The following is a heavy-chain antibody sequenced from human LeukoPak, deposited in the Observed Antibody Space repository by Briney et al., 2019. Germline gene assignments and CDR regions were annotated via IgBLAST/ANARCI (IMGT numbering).Heavy chain of an antibody. V-gene: IGHV4-59*01. Sequence: SDTLSLTCTVSGGSISSYYWSWIRQPPRKGLEWIGYISYSGSTNFNPSLKSRVTISVDSSKTQFSLKLSSVTAADTAVYYCAREGTAGTNLNWFDPWGQGTLVTVSS. J-gene: IGHJ5*02. CDR1: GGSISSYY. D-gene: IGHD1-1*01. CDR2: ISYSGST. CDR3: AREGTAGTNLNWFDP.